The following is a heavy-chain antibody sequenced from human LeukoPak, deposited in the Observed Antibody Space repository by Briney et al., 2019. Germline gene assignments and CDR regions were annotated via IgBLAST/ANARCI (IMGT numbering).Heavy chain of an antibody. CDR2: ISGSGTTI. J-gene: IGHJ6*03. CDR3: AKNGDRGAYCSGGTCYPYYYYYMDV. D-gene: IGHD2-15*01. CDR1: GFTFSSYE. Sequence: GGSLRLSCAASGFTFSSYEMNWVRQAPGKGLEWVSYISGSGTTIYYADSVKDRFTISRDNAKNSLFLQMNSLSAEDTAVYYCAKNGDRGAYCSGGTCYPYYYYYMDVWGKGTTVTISS. V-gene: IGHV3-48*03.